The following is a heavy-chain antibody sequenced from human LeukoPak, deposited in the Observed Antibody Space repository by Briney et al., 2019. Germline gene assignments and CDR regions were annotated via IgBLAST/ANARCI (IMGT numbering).Heavy chain of an antibody. CDR3: ARDGYDLYYYYYMDV. CDR1: GGSISSSSYY. D-gene: IGHD5-12*01. CDR2: IYYSGST. V-gene: IGHV4-39*07. J-gene: IGHJ6*03. Sequence: SETLSLTCTVSGGSISSSSYYWGWIRQPPGKGLEWIGSIYYSGSTYYNPSLRSRVTISVDTSKNQFSLRLSSVTAADTAVYYCARDGYDLYYYYYMDVWGKGTTVTVSS.